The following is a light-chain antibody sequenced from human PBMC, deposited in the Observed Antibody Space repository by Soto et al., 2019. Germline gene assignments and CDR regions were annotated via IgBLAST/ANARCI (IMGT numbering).Light chain of an antibody. CDR1: SSDAGSYNF. Sequence: QSALTQPASVSGSPGQSITISCTGTSSDAGSYNFVSWYQQHPGKAPKVMIYEDSKRPSGVSNRFSGSKSGNTASLTISGLQAEDEADYYCCSYASSSTDWVFGGGTKVTVL. J-gene: IGLJ3*02. CDR3: CSYASSSTDWV. CDR2: EDS. V-gene: IGLV2-23*01.